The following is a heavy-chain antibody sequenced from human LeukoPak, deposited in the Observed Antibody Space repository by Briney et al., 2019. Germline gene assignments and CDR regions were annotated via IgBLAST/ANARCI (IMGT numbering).Heavy chain of an antibody. J-gene: IGHJ3*02. V-gene: IGHV4-30-4*08. CDR2: IYYSGRT. CDR3: ARDRDTISDSCAFDI. Sequence: SQTLSLTCTVSGGSISSGDYYWSWIRQPPGKGLEWIGYIYYSGRTDYNPSLKSRATILLDTSKNQFSLKLSSVTAADTAVYYCARDRDTISDSCAFDIWGQGTMVIVSS. CDR1: GGSISSGDYY. D-gene: IGHD3-3*01.